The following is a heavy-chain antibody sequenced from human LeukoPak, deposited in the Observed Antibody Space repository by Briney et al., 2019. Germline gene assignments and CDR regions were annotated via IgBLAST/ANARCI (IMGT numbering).Heavy chain of an antibody. V-gene: IGHV3-23*01. Sequence: GGSLRLSCAVSGFTFSSYAMSWVRQAPGKGLEWVSVISGSGGTTYYADSVKGRFTISRDNSKNTLYLQMNSLRAEDTAVYYCAKDRTSGIVVVILGDWGQGTLVTVSS. CDR3: AKDRTSGIVVVILGD. CDR1: GFTFSSYA. J-gene: IGHJ4*02. CDR2: ISGSGGTT. D-gene: IGHD3-22*01.